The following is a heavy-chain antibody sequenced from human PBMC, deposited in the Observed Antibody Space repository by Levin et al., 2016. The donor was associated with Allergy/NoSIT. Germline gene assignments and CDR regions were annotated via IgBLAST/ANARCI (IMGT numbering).Heavy chain of an antibody. CDR3: ARVVDVRYTTGWFALDY. Sequence: SETLSLTCTVSGGPTATYFWTWIRQSPRKGLEWIGHIHYSGVIEYNPSLGSRATVSLDTSKNQVFLTLTSVTAADTAIYYCARVVDVRYTTGWFALDYWGQGILVRVSS. CDR1: GGPTATYF. CDR2: IHYSGVI. V-gene: IGHV4-59*01. J-gene: IGHJ4*02. D-gene: IGHD6-19*01.